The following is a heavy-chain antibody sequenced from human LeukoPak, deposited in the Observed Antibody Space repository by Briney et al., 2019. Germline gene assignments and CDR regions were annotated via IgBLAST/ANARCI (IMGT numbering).Heavy chain of an antibody. CDR2: ISSSSSYI. V-gene: IGHV3-21*01. CDR1: GFTFSNYR. CDR3: ARVDAFDL. J-gene: IGHJ3*01. Sequence: GGSLRLSCVASGFTFSNYRMNWVRQAPGKGLEWVSYISSSSSYIYYADSVKGRFTISRDNAKNSLYLQMNSLRAEDTAVYYCARVDAFDLWGQGTMVTVSS.